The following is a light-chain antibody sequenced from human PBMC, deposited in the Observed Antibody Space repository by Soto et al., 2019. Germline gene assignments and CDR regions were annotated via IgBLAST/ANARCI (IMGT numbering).Light chain of an antibody. V-gene: IGKV3-20*01. CDR2: GAS. CDR3: QQYNNWPPIT. CDR1: QSVSSTY. Sequence: EIVLTQSPGTLSLSPGERATLSCRASQSVSSTYLAWYQQKLGQAPRLLIYGASIRATGIPDRFSGSGSGTDFTLTISRLEPEDFAVYYCQQYNNWPPITFGQGTRLEIK. J-gene: IGKJ5*01.